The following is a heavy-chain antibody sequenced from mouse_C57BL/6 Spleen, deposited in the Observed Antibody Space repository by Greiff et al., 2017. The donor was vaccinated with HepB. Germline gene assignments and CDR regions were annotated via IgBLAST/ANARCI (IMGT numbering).Heavy chain of an antibody. V-gene: IGHV1-18*01. Sequence: EVQLQQSGPELVKPGASVKIPCKASGYTFTDYNMDWVKQSHGKSLEWIGDINPNNGGTIYNQKFKGKATLTVDKSSSTAYMELRSLTSEDTAVYYCARVDYYGSSYGLAYWGQGTLVTVSA. D-gene: IGHD1-1*01. CDR2: INPNNGGT. CDR1: GYTFTDYN. CDR3: ARVDYYGSSYGLAY. J-gene: IGHJ3*01.